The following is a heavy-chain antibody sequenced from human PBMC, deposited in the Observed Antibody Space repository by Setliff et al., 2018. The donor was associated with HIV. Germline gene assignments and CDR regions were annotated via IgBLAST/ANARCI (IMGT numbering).Heavy chain of an antibody. CDR1: GDFFSSDYY. Sequence: LSLTCTVSGDFFSSDYYWGWIRQSPGKRLEWIGSLSSSGRTRYNPSLESRATISVDTSKNQFSLNLNSVTAADTAVYYCARNWVYSDYFRWGAPKDFYAMDVWGQGTTVTVSS. J-gene: IGHJ6*02. CDR2: LSSSGRT. V-gene: IGHV4-38-2*02. D-gene: IGHD4-17*01. CDR3: ARNWVYSDYFRWGAPKDFYAMDV.